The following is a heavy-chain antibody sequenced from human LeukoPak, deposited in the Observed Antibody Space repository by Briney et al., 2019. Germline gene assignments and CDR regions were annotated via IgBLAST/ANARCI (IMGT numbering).Heavy chain of an antibody. J-gene: IGHJ4*02. Sequence: GGSLRLSCAASGFTFDDYAMHWVRQAPGKGLEWVSLISWDGGSTYYADSVKGRFTISRDNSKNSLYLQMNSLRAEDTALYYCAKDEGDCSGGSCYPYYFDYWGQGTLVTASS. CDR1: GFTFDDYA. CDR2: ISWDGGST. D-gene: IGHD2-15*01. V-gene: IGHV3-43D*03. CDR3: AKDEGDCSGGSCYPYYFDY.